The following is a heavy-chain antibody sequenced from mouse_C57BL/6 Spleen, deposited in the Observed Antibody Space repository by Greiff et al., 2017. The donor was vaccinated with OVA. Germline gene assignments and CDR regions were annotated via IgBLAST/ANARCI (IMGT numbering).Heavy chain of an antibody. CDR3: TRGCSSYAAWFAY. J-gene: IGHJ3*01. CDR1: GYTFTSYW. Sequence: VQLQQSGTVLARPGASVKMSCKTSGYTFTSYWMHWVKQRPGQGLAWIGAIYPGNSDTSYNQKFKGKAKLTAVTSASTAYMELSSLTNADSAVYYCTRGCSSYAAWFAYWGQGTLVTVSA. D-gene: IGHD1-1*01. CDR2: IYPGNSDT. V-gene: IGHV1-5*01.